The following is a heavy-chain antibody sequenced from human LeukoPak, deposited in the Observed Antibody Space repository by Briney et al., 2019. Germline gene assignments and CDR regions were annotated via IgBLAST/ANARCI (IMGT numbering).Heavy chain of an antibody. CDR3: AKDIYQVTTVTFDY. CDR2: ISGSGGST. D-gene: IGHD4-17*01. CDR1: GFTFSSYA. Sequence: GGSLRLSCAASGFTFSSYAMSWVRQAPGKGLEWVSAISGSGGSTYYADSVKGRFTISRDNFKNTLYLQMNNLRAEDTAVYYCAKDIYQVTTVTFDYWGQGTLVTVSS. V-gene: IGHV3-23*01. J-gene: IGHJ4*02.